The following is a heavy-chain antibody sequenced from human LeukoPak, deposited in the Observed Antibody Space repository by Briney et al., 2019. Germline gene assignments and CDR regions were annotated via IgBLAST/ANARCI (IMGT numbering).Heavy chain of an antibody. CDR3: ARRLDY. CDR1: GFTFSGYE. V-gene: IGHV3-48*03. D-gene: IGHD4-11*01. CDR2: ISSSGSII. J-gene: IGHJ4*02. Sequence: GGSLRLSCAASGFTFSGYEMNWVRQAPGKGLEWVSYISSSGSIIYYANSVKGRFTISRDNAKNSLYLQMNSLRAEDTAVYYCARRLDYWGQGTLVTVSS.